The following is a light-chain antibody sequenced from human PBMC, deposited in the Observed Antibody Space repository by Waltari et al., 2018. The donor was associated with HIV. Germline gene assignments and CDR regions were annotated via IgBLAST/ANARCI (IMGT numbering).Light chain of an antibody. CDR2: GAS. Sequence: EIVLTQFPGTLSLSPGERATLSCRASQSLRSSCLAWYQQKPGQAPRLLIYGASSRATGIPDRFSGSGSGTDFILTISRLEPEDFAVYFCQQYGSSPYTFGQGTKLEIK. V-gene: IGKV3-20*01. CDR3: QQYGSSPYT. CDR1: QSLRSSC. J-gene: IGKJ2*01.